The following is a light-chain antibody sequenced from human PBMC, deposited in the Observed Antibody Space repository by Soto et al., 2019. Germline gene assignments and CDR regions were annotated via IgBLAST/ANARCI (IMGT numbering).Light chain of an antibody. CDR1: SCNIGSNY. CDR3: AAWVDSLSGVV. Sequence: QSVLTQPPSASGTPGQRVTISCSGSSCNIGSNYVYWYQQLPGTAPKLLIYRNNQRPSGVPDRFSGSKSGTSASLAISGLRSEDEADYYCAAWVDSLSGVVFGGGTQLTVL. V-gene: IGLV1-47*01. J-gene: IGLJ2*01. CDR2: RNN.